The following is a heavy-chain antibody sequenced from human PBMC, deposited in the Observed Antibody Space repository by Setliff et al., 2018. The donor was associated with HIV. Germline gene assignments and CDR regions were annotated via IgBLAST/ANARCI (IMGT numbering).Heavy chain of an antibody. CDR2: IHYTGST. J-gene: IGHJ3*02. Sequence: PSETLSLTCSVSGGSVSSVNYYWSWIRQPPGKGLEWIGYIHYTGSTTYNPSLKSRVTISVDTSKNQFSLKLSSVTAADTAVYYCARDSGQSFPTAFDIWGQGTMVTVSS. D-gene: IGHD2-15*01. CDR1: GGSVSSVNYY. V-gene: IGHV4-61*01. CDR3: ARDSGQSFPTAFDI.